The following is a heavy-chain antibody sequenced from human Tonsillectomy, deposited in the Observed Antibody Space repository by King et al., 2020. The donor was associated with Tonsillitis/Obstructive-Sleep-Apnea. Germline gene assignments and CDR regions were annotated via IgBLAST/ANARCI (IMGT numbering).Heavy chain of an antibody. D-gene: IGHD3-22*01. V-gene: IGHV3-49*05. J-gene: IGHJ4*02. CDR2: IRSKAYGGTT. CDR3: TRETYDNSGYIDF. CDR1: GFSFGDYP. Sequence: VQLVESGGGLVKPGRSLRVSCTASGFSFGDYPMSWIRQAPGKGLEWVGFIRSKAYGGTTEYAASVKGRFSISRDDSESIAYLQMNSLKTEDTAVYYCTRETYDNSGYIDFWGQGTLVTVSS.